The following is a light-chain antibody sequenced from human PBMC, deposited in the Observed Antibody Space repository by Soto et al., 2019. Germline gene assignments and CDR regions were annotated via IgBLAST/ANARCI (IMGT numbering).Light chain of an antibody. J-gene: IGKJ4*01. CDR1: QSVFYSSNNKNY. CDR2: WAS. V-gene: IGKV4-1*01. Sequence: DIVMTQSPDSLAVSLGERATINCKSSQSVFYSSNNKNYLAWYQQKQGQPPNLLIYWASTRESGVTDRFSGSGSGTDFTLTISSLQAEDVAVYYCQQYYSTPTFGGGTKVEIK. CDR3: QQYYSTPT.